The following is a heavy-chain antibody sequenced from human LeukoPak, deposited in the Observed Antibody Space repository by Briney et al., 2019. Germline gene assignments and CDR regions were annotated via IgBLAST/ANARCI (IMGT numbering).Heavy chain of an antibody. CDR1: GFTFSSYG. CDR3: AKVFPPLCSGGSCYGSYWYFDL. J-gene: IGHJ2*01. Sequence: GGSLRLSCAASGFTFSSYGMHWVRQAPGKGLEWVAVISYDGSNKYYADSVKGRFTISRDNSKNTLYLQMNSLRAEDTAVYYCAKVFPPLCSGGSCYGSYWYFDLWGCGTLVTVSS. V-gene: IGHV3-30*18. CDR2: ISYDGSNK. D-gene: IGHD2-15*01.